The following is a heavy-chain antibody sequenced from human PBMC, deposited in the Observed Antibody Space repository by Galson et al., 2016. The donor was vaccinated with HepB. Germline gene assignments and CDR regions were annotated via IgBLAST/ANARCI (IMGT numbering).Heavy chain of an antibody. V-gene: IGHV3-74*01. CDR1: GFAFSSHW. J-gene: IGHJ5*02. D-gene: IGHD4-23*01. Sequence: SLRLSCAASGFAFSSHWMHWVRQDLGKGLVWVSRINSDGTISNYADSVKGRFTISRDNAKNTLYLQMNSLRAEATAVYFCVRDHSVVPTTAYNWFDPWGRGTLVTVSS. CDR3: VRDHSVVPTTAYNWFDP. CDR2: INSDGTIS.